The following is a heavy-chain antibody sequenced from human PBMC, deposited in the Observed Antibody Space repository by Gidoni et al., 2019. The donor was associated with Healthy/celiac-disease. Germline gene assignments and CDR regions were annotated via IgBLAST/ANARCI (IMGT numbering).Heavy chain of an antibody. V-gene: IGHV4-31*03. CDR1: GGSTSSGGYY. J-gene: IGHJ4*02. CDR2: IYYSGST. Sequence: QVQLQESGPGLVKPSQTLSLTCTVSGGSTSSGGYYWSWIRQHPGKGLEWIGYIYYSGSTYYNPSLKSRVTISVDTSKNQFSLKLSSVTAADTAVYYCARGTYYDILTGYPTRWDYWGQGTLVTVSS. CDR3: ARGTYYDILTGYPTRWDY. D-gene: IGHD3-9*01.